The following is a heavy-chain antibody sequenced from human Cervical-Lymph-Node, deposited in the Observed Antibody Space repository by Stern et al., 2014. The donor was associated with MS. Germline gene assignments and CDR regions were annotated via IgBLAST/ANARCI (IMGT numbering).Heavy chain of an antibody. CDR2: ISGSGGST. J-gene: IGHJ4*02. CDR3: ANNIVATQDFDY. CDR1: GFTFSSYA. Sequence: EVQLVESGGGLVQPGGSLRLSCAASGFTFSSYAMSWVRQAPGKGLEWVSAISGSGGSTYYADSVKGRFTISSDNSKNTLYLQMNSLRAEDTAVYYCANNIVATQDFDYWGQGTLVTVSS. D-gene: IGHD5-12*01. V-gene: IGHV3-23*04.